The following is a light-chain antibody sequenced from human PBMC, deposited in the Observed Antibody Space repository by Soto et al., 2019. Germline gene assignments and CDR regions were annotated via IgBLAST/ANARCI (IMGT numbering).Light chain of an antibody. CDR3: QQYKNWRRGET. CDR1: QGVSSS. CDR2: GAT. J-gene: IGKJ1*01. V-gene: IGKV3-15*01. Sequence: VMPQAPATLSLSPGERATLSCRASQGVSSSLAWYQNKPGQAPRLLIHGATTRATGIPARFIGSGSGTEFALTISSLQSEDCAVYACQQYKNWRRGETVGQGTKVDIK.